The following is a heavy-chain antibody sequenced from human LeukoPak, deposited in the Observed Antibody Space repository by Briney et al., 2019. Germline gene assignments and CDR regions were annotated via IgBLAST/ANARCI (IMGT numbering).Heavy chain of an antibody. D-gene: IGHD5-24*01. CDR3: ARPQEEDGYNYNWAFDY. CDR1: GYSFSSYG. CDR2: ISAYNGNT. V-gene: IGHV1-18*01. J-gene: IGHJ4*02. Sequence: GASVKVSCKASGYSFSSYGISWVRQAPGQGLEWMGWISAYNGNTDYAQKLQGRVTMTTDTSTSTAHMELRSLRSDDTAVYYCARPQEEDGYNYNWAFDYWGQGTLVTVSS.